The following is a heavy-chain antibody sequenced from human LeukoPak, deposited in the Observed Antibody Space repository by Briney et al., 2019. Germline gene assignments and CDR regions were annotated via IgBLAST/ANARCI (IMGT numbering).Heavy chain of an antibody. D-gene: IGHD3-22*01. CDR2: INPNSGGT. Sequence: ASVKVSCKASGYTFTGYYMHWVRQAPGQGLEWMGWINPNSGGTNYAQKFQGRVTMTRDTSISTAYMELSRLRSDDTAVYYCARGGIGYYDSSGYVDYWGQGTLVTVSS. J-gene: IGHJ4*02. CDR1: GYTFTGYY. CDR3: ARGGIGYYDSSGYVDY. V-gene: IGHV1-2*02.